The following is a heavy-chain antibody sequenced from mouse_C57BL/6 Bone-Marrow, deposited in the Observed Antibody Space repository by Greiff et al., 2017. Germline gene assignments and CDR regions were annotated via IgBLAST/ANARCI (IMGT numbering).Heavy chain of an antibody. CDR1: GFTFSDYY. Sequence: EVTLVESGGGLVQPGGSLKLSCAASGFTFSDYYMYWVRQTPEKRLEWVAYISNGGGSTYYPDTVKGRFTISRDNAKNTLYLQMSRLKSEDTAMYYCARPVWYGSSPWYFDVWGTGTTVTVSS. CDR3: ARPVWYGSSPWYFDV. J-gene: IGHJ1*03. CDR2: ISNGGGST. V-gene: IGHV5-12*01. D-gene: IGHD1-1*01.